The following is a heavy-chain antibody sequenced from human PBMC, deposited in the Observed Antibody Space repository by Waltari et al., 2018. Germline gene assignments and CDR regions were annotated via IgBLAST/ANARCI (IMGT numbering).Heavy chain of an antibody. CDR1: GGSFSDYY. Sequence: QVQLQQWGAGLLKPSETLSLTCTVYGGSFSDYYWSWIRQPPGKGLGWIGEINHSGSTNYRPYLEGRGAISVDSSKSQFFLKLTSVTAADTAVYYFARGPESSTHSFDIWGQGTMVLVSS. CDR3: ARGPESSTHSFDI. J-gene: IGHJ3*02. CDR2: INHSGST. V-gene: IGHV4-34*02.